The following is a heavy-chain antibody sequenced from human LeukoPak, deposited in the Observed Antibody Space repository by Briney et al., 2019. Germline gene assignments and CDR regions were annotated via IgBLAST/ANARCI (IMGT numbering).Heavy chain of an antibody. D-gene: IGHD3-22*01. CDR2: IYTSGSA. Sequence: SETLSLTCTVSGGSISSGSYSWSWIRQPAGKGLEWIGLIYTSGSANYNPSLNSRVTISVDTSKNQFSLKLTSVTAADTAVYYCARGYESQGYYFPFDHWGQGTLITVSS. J-gene: IGHJ4*02. CDR1: GGSISSGSYS. CDR3: ARGYESQGYYFPFDH. V-gene: IGHV4-61*02.